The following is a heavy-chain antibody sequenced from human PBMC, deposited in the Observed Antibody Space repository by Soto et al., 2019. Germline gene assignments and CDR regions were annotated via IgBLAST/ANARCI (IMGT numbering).Heavy chain of an antibody. J-gene: IGHJ4*02. CDR3: ARYCTNGVCYSSSSFDY. CDR1: GYSFTSYW. CDR2: IYPGDSDT. D-gene: IGHD2-8*01. Sequence: PGESLKISCKGSGYSFTSYWIGWVRQMPGKGLEWMGIIYPGDSDTRYSPSFQGQVTISADKSISTAYLQWSSLKASDTAMYYCARYCTNGVCYSSSSFDYWGQGTLVTVSS. V-gene: IGHV5-51*01.